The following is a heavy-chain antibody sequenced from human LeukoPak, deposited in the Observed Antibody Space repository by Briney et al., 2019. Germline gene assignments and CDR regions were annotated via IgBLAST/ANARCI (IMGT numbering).Heavy chain of an antibody. V-gene: IGHV4-31*03. CDR3: ARGESATVATIMDY. CDR1: GGAITSGGYY. D-gene: IGHD5-12*01. Sequence: SQTLSLTCTVSGGAITSGGYYWSWIRQHRGKGLEWIGYIYYSGSTTHYPSLKSRVTKSVDTSNNHLSLKLSSVTAADTAVYYCARGESATVATIMDYWGQGTLVTVSS. J-gene: IGHJ4*02. CDR2: IYYSGST.